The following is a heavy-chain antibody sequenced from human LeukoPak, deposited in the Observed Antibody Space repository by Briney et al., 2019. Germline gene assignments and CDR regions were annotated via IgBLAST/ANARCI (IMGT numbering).Heavy chain of an antibody. D-gene: IGHD3-22*01. CDR2: IIPIFGTA. CDR3: ARKLYDSRPLGAFDI. V-gene: IGHV1-69*13. Sequence: ASVKVSCKASGGTFISYAISWVRQAPGQGLEWMGGIIPIFGTANYAQKFQGRVTITADESTSTAYMELSSLRSEDTAVYYCARKLYDSRPLGAFDIWGQGTMVTVSS. CDR1: GGTFISYA. J-gene: IGHJ3*02.